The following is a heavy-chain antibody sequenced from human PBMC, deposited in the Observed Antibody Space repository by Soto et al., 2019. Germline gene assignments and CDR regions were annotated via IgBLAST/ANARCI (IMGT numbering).Heavy chain of an antibody. D-gene: IGHD3-3*01. CDR1: GGSISSGGYS. J-gene: IGHJ6*02. CDR2: IYHSGST. V-gene: IGHV4-30-2*01. CDR3: ARVLRDFWRMAV. Sequence: PSETLSLTCAVSGGSISSGGYSWSWIRQPPGKGLEWIGYIYHSGSTYYNPSLKSRVTISVDRSKNQFSLKLSSVTAADTAVYYCARVLRDFWRMAVWGQGTTVTVSS.